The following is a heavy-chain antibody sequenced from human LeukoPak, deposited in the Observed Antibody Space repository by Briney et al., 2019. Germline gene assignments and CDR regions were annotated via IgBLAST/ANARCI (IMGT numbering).Heavy chain of an antibody. D-gene: IGHD1-26*01. Sequence: GRSLRLSCAASGFNFSSYGMHWVRQAPGKGLEWVALVWYDGTTKHYADSVRGRFTISRDNSKNTLHLRMNGLRAEDTAIYYCAKVPYSGSYHDYFFDSWGQGTLVTVSS. CDR1: GFNFSSYG. CDR2: VWYDGTTK. V-gene: IGHV3-33*06. CDR3: AKVPYSGSYHDYFFDS. J-gene: IGHJ4*02.